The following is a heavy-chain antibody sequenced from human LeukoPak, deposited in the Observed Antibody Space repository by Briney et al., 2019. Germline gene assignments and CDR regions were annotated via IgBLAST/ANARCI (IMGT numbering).Heavy chain of an antibody. Sequence: SQTLSLPCTVSGGSINSYYWSWIRQPPGKGLEWDGYIYYSGSTNYKPSLKRRVTISVDTSKNQFSLKVSSVTAADTAVYYCASSRSSSGWSLIDYWGQGALVTVSS. J-gene: IGHJ4*02. CDR2: IYYSGST. CDR3: ASSRSSSGWSLIDY. CDR1: GGSINSYY. D-gene: IGHD6-19*01. V-gene: IGHV4-59*01.